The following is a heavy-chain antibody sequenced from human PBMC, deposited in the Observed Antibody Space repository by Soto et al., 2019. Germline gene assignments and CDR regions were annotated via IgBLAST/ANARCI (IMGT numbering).Heavy chain of an antibody. CDR1: GGSISSSSYY. Sequence: QLQLQESGPGLVKPSETLSLTCTVSGGSISSSSYYWGWIRQPPGKGLEWIGSIYYSGSTYYNPSLKSRVTISVDTSKNQFSLKLSSVTAADTAVYYCAREVWSGYSPLSYFDYWGQGTLVTVSS. CDR2: IYYSGST. V-gene: IGHV4-39*02. J-gene: IGHJ4*02. CDR3: AREVWSGYSPLSYFDY. D-gene: IGHD3-3*01.